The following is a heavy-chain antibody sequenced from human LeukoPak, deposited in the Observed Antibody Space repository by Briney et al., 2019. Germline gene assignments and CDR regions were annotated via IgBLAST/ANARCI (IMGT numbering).Heavy chain of an antibody. CDR1: GFTFSSYG. V-gene: IGHV3-30*18. J-gene: IGHJ6*03. Sequence: GGSLRLSCAASGFTFSSYGMHWVRQAPGKGLEWVAVISYDGSNKYYADSVKGRFTISRDNAKNSLYLQMNSLRAEDTAVYYCAKRRRYYYYMDVWGKGTTVTVSS. D-gene: IGHD1-1*01. CDR3: AKRRRYYYYMDV. CDR2: ISYDGSNK.